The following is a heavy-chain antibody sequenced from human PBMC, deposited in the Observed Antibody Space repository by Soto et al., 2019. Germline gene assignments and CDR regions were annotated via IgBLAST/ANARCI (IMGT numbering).Heavy chain of an antibody. CDR3: TSGSSHGYGYYYYGMDV. CDR1: AGSISSSSYY. D-gene: IGHD5-18*01. J-gene: IGHJ6*02. Sequence: LQLQESGPGLVKPSETLSLTCTVSAGSISSSSYYWGWIRQPPGKGLEWIGSIYYSGSTYYNPSLKSRVNISVDTSKNQFPLKLSSVTAADTAVYYCTSGSSHGYGYYYYGMDVWGQGTTVTVSS. V-gene: IGHV4-39*01. CDR2: IYYSGST.